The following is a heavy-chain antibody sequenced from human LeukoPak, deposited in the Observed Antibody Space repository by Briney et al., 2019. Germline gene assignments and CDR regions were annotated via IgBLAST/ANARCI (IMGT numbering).Heavy chain of an antibody. D-gene: IGHD5-18*01. J-gene: IGHJ4*02. V-gene: IGHV3-74*01. CDR3: ARDSAYSYGEFDY. CDR2: INSDGSIT. CDR1: GFTFSGYL. Sequence: GGSLRLSCAASGFTFSGYLMHWVRQAPGKGLLWVSRINSDGSITTYADSVKGRFTLSRDNAKNTLYLQMNSRRAEDTAVYYFARDSAYSYGEFDYWGQGTLVSVYS.